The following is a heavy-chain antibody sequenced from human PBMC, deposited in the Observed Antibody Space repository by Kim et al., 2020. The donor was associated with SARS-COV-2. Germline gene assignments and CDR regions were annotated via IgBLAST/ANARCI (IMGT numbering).Heavy chain of an antibody. V-gene: IGHV4-34*01. J-gene: IGHJ4*02. CDR2: INHSGST. D-gene: IGHD3-3*01. Sequence: SETLSLTCAVYGGSFSGYYWSWIRQPPGKGLEWIGEINHSGSTNYNPSLKSRVTISVDTSKNQFSLKLSSVTAADTAVYYCARRRVVILSGIDYWGQGTL. CDR3: ARRRVVILSGIDY. CDR1: GGSFSGYY.